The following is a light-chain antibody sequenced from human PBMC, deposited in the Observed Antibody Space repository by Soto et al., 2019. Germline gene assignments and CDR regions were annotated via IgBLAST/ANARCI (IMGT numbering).Light chain of an antibody. V-gene: IGKV3-11*01. CDR2: DAS. CDR1: QSVTSY. CDR3: QQRSNWPPRVT. Sequence: EIVLTQSPATLSLSPGERATLSCRASQSVTSYLAWYQQKPGQAPRLLIYDASNRATGIPARFGGSGSGTYFTLTISSLEPEDFAVYYCQQRSNWPPRVTFGQGTRLEIK. J-gene: IGKJ5*01.